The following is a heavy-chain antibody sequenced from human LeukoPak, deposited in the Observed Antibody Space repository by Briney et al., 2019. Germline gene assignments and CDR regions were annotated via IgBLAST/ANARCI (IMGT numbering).Heavy chain of an antibody. CDR3: ARDRGTEGTTVVTPPGWNFDL. CDR2: IYYSGST. D-gene: IGHD4-23*01. V-gene: IGHV4-30-4*01. Sequence: SETLSLTCTVSGGSISSGDYYWSWIRQPPGKGLEWIGYIYYSGSTYYNPSLKSRVTISVDTSKNQFSLKLSSVTAADTAVYYCARDRGTEGTTVVTPPGWNFDLWGRGTLVTVSS. CDR1: GGSISSGDYY. J-gene: IGHJ2*01.